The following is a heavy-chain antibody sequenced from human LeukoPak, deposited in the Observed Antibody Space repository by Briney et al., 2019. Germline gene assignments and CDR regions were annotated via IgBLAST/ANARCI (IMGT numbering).Heavy chain of an antibody. CDR1: GFTFSSYA. CDR2: IRGSGGST. V-gene: IGHV3-23*01. Sequence: GGSLRLSCAASGFTFSSYAMSWVRQAPGKGLEWVSAIRGSGGSTYYADSVKGRFTISRDNSKNTLYLQMNSLRAEDTAVYYCAKDLEPTAAGQIDYWGQGTLVTVSS. D-gene: IGHD6-13*01. J-gene: IGHJ4*02. CDR3: AKDLEPTAAGQIDY.